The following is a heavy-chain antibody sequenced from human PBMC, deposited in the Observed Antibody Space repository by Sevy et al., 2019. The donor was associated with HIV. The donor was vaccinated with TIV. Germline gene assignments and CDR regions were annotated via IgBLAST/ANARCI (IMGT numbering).Heavy chain of an antibody. CDR1: GFPFSSYS. Sequence: GGSLRLSCAASGFPFSSYSFYWVRQAPGKGLEYVSAIGSDGETTLYASSVKGRFTISRDNSKNTVILQMGRLRSEDMGVYYCVRDSGTYYAFDLWGRGTLVTVSS. J-gene: IGHJ3*01. CDR3: VRDSGTYYAFDL. CDR2: IGSDGETT. D-gene: IGHD1-26*01. V-gene: IGHV3-64*01.